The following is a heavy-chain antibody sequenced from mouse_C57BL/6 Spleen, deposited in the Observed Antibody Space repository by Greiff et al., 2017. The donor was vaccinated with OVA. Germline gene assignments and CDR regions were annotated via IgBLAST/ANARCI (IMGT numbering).Heavy chain of an antibody. CDR1: GYTFTSYN. D-gene: IGHD1-1*01. J-gene: IGHJ4*01. V-gene: IGHV1-12*01. Sequence: SGAELVRPGASVKMSCKASGYTFTSYNMHWVKQTPRQGLEWIGAIYPGNGDTSYNQKFKGKATLTVDKSSSTAYMQLSSLTSEDSAVYFCASGITTVVAPFYAMDYWGQRTSVTVSS. CDR2: IYPGNGDT. CDR3: ASGITTVVAPFYAMDY.